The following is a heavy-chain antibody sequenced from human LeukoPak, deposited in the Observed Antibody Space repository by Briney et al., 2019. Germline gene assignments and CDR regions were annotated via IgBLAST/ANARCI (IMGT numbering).Heavy chain of an antibody. Sequence: PGGSLRLSCAASGFIFSGYWMTWVRQAPGKGLEWVANLDQDGSEKYYVDSVKGRFTISRDNSKDTLFLQMNSLRAEDTAIYYCATMDRFSIQDWGQGTLVTVSS. CDR1: GFIFSGYW. J-gene: IGHJ1*01. CDR3: ATMDRFSIQD. D-gene: IGHD3/OR15-3a*01. CDR2: LDQDGSEK. V-gene: IGHV3-7*03.